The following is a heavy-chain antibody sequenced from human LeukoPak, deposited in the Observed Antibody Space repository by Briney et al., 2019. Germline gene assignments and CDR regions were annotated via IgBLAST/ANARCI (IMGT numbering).Heavy chain of an antibody. Sequence: PSETLSLTCTVSGGSISSYYWSWIRQPAGTALEWIGRIYTSGTITYNPSLKSRVTMSVDTSKNQFSLKLSPVTAADTAVYYCASFRRRYDHTFDIWGQGTKVTVSS. D-gene: IGHD5-12*01. J-gene: IGHJ3*02. CDR3: ASFRRRYDHTFDI. CDR1: GGSISSYY. CDR2: IYTSGTI. V-gene: IGHV4-4*07.